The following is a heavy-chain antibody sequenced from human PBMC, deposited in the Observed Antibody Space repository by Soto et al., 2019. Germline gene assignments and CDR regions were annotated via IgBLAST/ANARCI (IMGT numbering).Heavy chain of an antibody. D-gene: IGHD3-10*01. CDR1: GYTFTNYW. Sequence: GEFLKISCKGSGYTFTNYWIGWVRQMPGKGLEWMGIIYPGDSETRYSPSFQGQVTMSADKSISTAYLQWSSLKASDSAMYYCARKYYYGAGTLDYWGQGTLVTVSS. CDR3: ARKYYYGAGTLDY. CDR2: IYPGDSET. J-gene: IGHJ4*02. V-gene: IGHV5-51*01.